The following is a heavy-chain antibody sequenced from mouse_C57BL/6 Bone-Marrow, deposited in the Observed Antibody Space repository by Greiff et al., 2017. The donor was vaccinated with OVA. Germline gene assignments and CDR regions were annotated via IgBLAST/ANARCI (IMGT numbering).Heavy chain of an antibody. CDR2: IDPSDSYT. CDR3: AREVIYYDYDGYFDY. J-gene: IGHJ2*01. D-gene: IGHD2-4*01. V-gene: IGHV1S126*01. Sequence: VKVVESGPELVKPGASVKISCKASGYAFSSSWMNWVKQRPGQGLEWIGEIDPSDSYTNYNQKFKGKSTLTVDKSSSTAYMQLSSLTSEDSAVYYCAREVIYYDYDGYFDYWGQGTTLTVSS. CDR1: GYAFSSSW.